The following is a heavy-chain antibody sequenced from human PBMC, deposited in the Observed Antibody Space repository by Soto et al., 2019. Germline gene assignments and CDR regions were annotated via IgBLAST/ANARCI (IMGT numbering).Heavy chain of an antibody. J-gene: IGHJ3*02. CDR1: GFTFSSYA. CDR2: ISCNSGSI. D-gene: IGHD4-17*01. V-gene: IGHV3-9*01. Sequence: GGSLRLSWAASGFTFSSYAMSWVRQAPGKGLEWVSGISCNSGSICYADSVKGRFTISRDNAKNSLYLQMNSLRAEDTALYYCAKDGGGDYHAFDIWGQGTMVTVSS. CDR3: AKDGGGDYHAFDI.